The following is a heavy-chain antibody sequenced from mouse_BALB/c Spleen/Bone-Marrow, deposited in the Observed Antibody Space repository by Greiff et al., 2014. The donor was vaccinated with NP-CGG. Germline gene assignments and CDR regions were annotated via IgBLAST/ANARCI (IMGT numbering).Heavy chain of an antibody. CDR1: GFAFSSYD. J-gene: IGHJ4*01. V-gene: IGHV5-12-1*01. CDR3: ARHYYGNPYYYAMDY. Sequence: DVHLVESGGGLVKPGGSLKLSCAASGFAFSSYDMSWVRQTPEKRLEWVAYISSGGGSTYYPDTVKGRFTISRDNAKNTLYLQMSSLKSEDTAMYYCARHYYGNPYYYAMDYWGQGTSVTVSS. D-gene: IGHD2-1*01. CDR2: ISSGGGST.